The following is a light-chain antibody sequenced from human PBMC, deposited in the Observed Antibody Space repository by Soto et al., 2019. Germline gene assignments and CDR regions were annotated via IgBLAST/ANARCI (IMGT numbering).Light chain of an antibody. CDR2: EVS. CDR3: SSYTSSTTVI. J-gene: IGLJ2*01. CDR1: NSDVGGYNY. Sequence: QSVMTQPASVSVSPGQSITISCTGTNSDVGGYNYVSWYQQHPGKAPKLIIYEVSNRPSGVSNRLSGSKSGNTASLTISGLQADDEADYYCSSYTSSTTVIFGGGTQLTVL. V-gene: IGLV2-14*01.